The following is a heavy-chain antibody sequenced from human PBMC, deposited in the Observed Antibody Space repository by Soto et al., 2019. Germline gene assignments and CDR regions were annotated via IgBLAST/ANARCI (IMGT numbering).Heavy chain of an antibody. D-gene: IGHD5-18*01. Sequence: SETLSLTCAVYGGSFSGYYWSWIRQPPGKGLEWIGEINHSGSTNYNPSLKSRVTISVDTSKNQFSLKLSSVTAADTAVYYCARGGGYSYGYAFDYWGQGTLVTVPQ. CDR2: INHSGST. CDR1: GGSFSGYY. J-gene: IGHJ4*02. CDR3: ARGGGYSYGYAFDY. V-gene: IGHV4-34*01.